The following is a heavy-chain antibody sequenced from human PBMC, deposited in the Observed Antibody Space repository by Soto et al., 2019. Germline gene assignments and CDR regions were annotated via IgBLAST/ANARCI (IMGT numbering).Heavy chain of an antibody. V-gene: IGHV4-34*01. Sequence: SETLSLTCAVYGGSFSGYYWSWIRQPPGKGLEWIGEINHSGSTNYNPSLKSRVTISVDTSKNQFSLKLSSVTAADTAVYYCARVSRLYCSSTSCYTGSAAAGTKYDYWGQGTLVTVSS. CDR2: INHSGST. J-gene: IGHJ4*02. CDR3: ARVSRLYCSSTSCYTGSAAAGTKYDY. D-gene: IGHD2-2*02. CDR1: GGSFSGYY.